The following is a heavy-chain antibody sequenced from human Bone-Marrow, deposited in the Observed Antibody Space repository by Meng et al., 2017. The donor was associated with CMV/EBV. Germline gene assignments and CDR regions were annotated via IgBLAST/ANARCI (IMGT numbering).Heavy chain of an antibody. CDR2: TRNIANSYTT. V-gene: IGHV3-72*01. CDR1: GFTFSDHY. D-gene: IGHD1-26*01. CDR3: ARGATTTPPTMDV. Sequence: GESLKISCAASGFTFSDHYMDWVRQAPGKGLEWVGRTRNIANSYTTEYAASVKGRFTVSIDESKNSLFLQMNSLKTEDTAVYYCARGATTTPPTMDVWGQGTTVTVSS. J-gene: IGHJ6*02.